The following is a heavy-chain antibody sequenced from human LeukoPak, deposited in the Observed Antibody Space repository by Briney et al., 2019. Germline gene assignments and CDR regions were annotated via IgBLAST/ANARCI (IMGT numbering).Heavy chain of an antibody. CDR1: GYTFTSYD. J-gene: IGHJ4*02. CDR3: ARGVSDY. Sequence: ASVKVSCKASGYTFTSYDINWVRQATGQGLEWMGWMNPNSGNTNYAQKLQGRVTMTTDTSTSTAYMELRSLRSDDTAVYYCARGVSDYWGQGTLVTVSS. V-gene: IGHV1-8*01. CDR2: MNPNSGNT.